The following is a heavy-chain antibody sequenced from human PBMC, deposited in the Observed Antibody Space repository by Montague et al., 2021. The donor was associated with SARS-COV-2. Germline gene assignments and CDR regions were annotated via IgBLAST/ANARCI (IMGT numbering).Heavy chain of an antibody. J-gene: IGHJ4*02. CDR3: ARVISRQNNIVVVGLYYFDL. D-gene: IGHD2-15*01. CDR2: IYYSGST. V-gene: IGHV4-39*07. Sequence: SETLSLTCTVSGGSISSSSYYWGWIRQPPGKGLEWIGSIYYSGSTYYNPSLKSRVTISVDTSKNQFSLRLSSVTAADTAVYYCARVISRQNNIVVVGLYYFDLLGQGTLGTGSS. CDR1: GGSISSSSYY.